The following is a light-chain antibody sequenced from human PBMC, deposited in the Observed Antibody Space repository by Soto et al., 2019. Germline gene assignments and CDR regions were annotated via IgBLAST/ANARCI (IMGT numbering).Light chain of an antibody. V-gene: IGKV1-27*01. Sequence: DIQMTQSPSSLSASVGDRVTITCRASQGISAYLAWYQQKPGKVPKVLIYAASTLQSGVASRFSGSGSGTHYTLTISRLQPEDVATYYCQKYNSAPWTFGQGTKVEIK. CDR1: QGISAY. CDR2: AAS. CDR3: QKYNSAPWT. J-gene: IGKJ1*01.